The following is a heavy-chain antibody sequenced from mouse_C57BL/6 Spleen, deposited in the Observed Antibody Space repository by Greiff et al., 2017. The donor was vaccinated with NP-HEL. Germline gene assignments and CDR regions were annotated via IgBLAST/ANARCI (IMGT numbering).Heavy chain of an antibody. J-gene: IGHJ2*01. CDR1: GYTFTDYY. Sequence: QVQLQQSGAELVRPGASVKLSCKASGYTFTDYYINWVKQRPGQGLEWIARIYPGSGNTYYNEKFKGKATLTAEKSSSTAYMQLSSLTSEDSAVYFCARQGLSYYFDYWGQGTTLTVSS. CDR2: IYPGSGNT. V-gene: IGHV1-76*01. D-gene: IGHD3-3*01. CDR3: ARQGLSYYFDY.